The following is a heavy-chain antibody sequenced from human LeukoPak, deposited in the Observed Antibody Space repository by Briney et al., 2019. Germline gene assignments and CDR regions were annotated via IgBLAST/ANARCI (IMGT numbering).Heavy chain of an antibody. CDR2: ISSSSSYI. D-gene: IGHD6-19*01. CDR1: GFTFSSYS. CDR3: ASLYCSGWYWDFGAADADYMDV. J-gene: IGHJ6*03. Sequence: PGGSLRLSCAASGFTFSSYSMNWVRQAPGKGLEWVSSISSSSSYIYYADSVKGRFTISRDNAKNSLYLQMNSLRAEDTAVYYCASLYCSGWYWDFGAADADYMDVWGKGTTVTVSS. V-gene: IGHV3-21*01.